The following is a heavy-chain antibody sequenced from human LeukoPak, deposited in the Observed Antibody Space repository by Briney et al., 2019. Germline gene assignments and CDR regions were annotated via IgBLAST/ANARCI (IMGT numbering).Heavy chain of an antibody. Sequence: PGRCLRLSCAASGLSLRGYSMDGVRQAPGKGREWVSCITGRGAYISYADSVKGGLTISRDNAGNSLFLQMNSRRPEDTAVYFCARDSREGGETFDSWGQGTLVTVSP. D-gene: IGHD3-16*01. V-gene: IGHV3-21*01. CDR1: GLSLRGYS. CDR2: ITGRGAYI. J-gene: IGHJ4*02. CDR3: ARDSREGGETFDS.